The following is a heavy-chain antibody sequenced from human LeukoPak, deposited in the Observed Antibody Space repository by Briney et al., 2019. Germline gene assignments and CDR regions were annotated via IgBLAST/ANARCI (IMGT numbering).Heavy chain of an antibody. V-gene: IGHV3-48*03. CDR2: ISASGTLT. CDR1: GFTFSSYE. CDR3: ARESSGYYPNNWFDP. Sequence: GGSLRLSCAASGFTFSSYEMNWVRQAPGKGLEWISYISASGTLTHYADSVEGRFTISRDNAKNSLYLQMNSLRAEDTAVYYCARESSGYYPNNWFDPWGQGTLVTVSS. J-gene: IGHJ5*02. D-gene: IGHD5-12*01.